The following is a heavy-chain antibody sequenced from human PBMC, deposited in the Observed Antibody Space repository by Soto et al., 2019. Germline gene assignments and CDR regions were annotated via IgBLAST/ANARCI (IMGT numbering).Heavy chain of an antibody. CDR1: GVTFSSYS. CDR3: ARVSGRYGMDV. V-gene: IGHV3-48*02. D-gene: IGHD6-25*01. Sequence: LRLSCAASGVTFSSYSMNWVRQAPGKGLEWVSYISSSSTIYYADSVKGRFTISRDNAKNSLYLQMNSLRDEDTAVSYCARVSGRYGMDVWGQGTTVTVSS. CDR2: ISSSSTI. J-gene: IGHJ6*02.